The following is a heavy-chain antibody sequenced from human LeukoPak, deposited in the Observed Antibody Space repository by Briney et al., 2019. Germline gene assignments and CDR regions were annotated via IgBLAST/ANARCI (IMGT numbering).Heavy chain of an antibody. CDR3: ARDLSIRNYYYYYMDV. CDR2: ISGRGGGT. CDR1: GFTFSSYA. V-gene: IGHV3-23*01. J-gene: IGHJ6*03. Sequence: GGSLRLSCATSGFTFSSYAMSWVRQAPGKGLEWVSTISGRGGGTYYADSVKGRFTISRDNSKNTLYLQMNSLRAEDTAVYYCARDLSIRNYYYYYMDVWGKGTTVTVSS. D-gene: IGHD5-12*01.